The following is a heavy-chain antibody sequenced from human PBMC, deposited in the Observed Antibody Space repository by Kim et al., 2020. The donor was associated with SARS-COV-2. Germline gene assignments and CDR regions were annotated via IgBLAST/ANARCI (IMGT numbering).Heavy chain of an antibody. V-gene: IGHV4-59*13. J-gene: IGHJ4*02. Sequence: SETLSLTCTVSGGSISSYYWSWIRQPPGKGLEWIGYIYYSGSTNYNPSLKSRVTISVDTSKNQFSLKLSSVTAADTAAYYCATHRYKAIVDYWGQGTLVTVAS. D-gene: IGHD3-16*02. CDR1: GGSISSYY. CDR3: ATHRYKAIVDY. CDR2: IYYSGST.